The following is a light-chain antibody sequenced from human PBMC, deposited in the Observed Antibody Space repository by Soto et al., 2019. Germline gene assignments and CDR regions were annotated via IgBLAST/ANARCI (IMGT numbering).Light chain of an antibody. V-gene: IGKV1-39*01. CDR1: QRITTY. CDR2: TSG. CDR3: QQTYSTPYT. Sequence: IQMTQSPSSLSASVGDRVTITCRASQRITTYLNWYQQKPGEAPKLLISTSGTLQRGVPSRFSGSESGTDFTLTITALRPEDFATYFCQQTYSTPYTFGQVNKLEIK. J-gene: IGKJ2*01.